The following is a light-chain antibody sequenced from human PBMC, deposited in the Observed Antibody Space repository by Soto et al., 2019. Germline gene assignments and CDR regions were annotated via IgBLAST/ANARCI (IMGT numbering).Light chain of an antibody. CDR2: DSN. Sequence: QTVVTQPPSVSAAPGQTVTISCSGSSSNIGNNYVSWYQQLPGAAPKLLIYDSNKRPSGIPERFSASKSATSATLGITGLQTGDEADYYCGAWDGSLRLYVFGTGTKLTVL. J-gene: IGLJ1*01. CDR1: SSNIGNNY. CDR3: GAWDGSLRLYV. V-gene: IGLV1-51*01.